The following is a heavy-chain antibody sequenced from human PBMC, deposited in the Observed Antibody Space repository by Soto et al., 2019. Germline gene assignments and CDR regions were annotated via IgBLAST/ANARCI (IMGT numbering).Heavy chain of an antibody. Sequence: EVQLLESGGGLVQPGGSLRLSCAASGFTFSSYAMSWVRQAPGKGLEWVSAISGSGGSTYYADSVKGRFTISRDNSKNTLYLQMNSLRAEDTAVFYCAKDPGASSDLHEGLYWGQGTLVTVSS. CDR2: ISGSGGST. D-gene: IGHD6-19*01. J-gene: IGHJ4*02. CDR3: AKDPGASSDLHEGLY. CDR1: GFTFSSYA. V-gene: IGHV3-23*01.